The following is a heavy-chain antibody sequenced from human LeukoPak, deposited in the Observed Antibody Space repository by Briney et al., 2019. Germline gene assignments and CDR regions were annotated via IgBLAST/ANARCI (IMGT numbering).Heavy chain of an antibody. CDR2: ISSSSDSI. CDR1: GFPFNKCS. J-gene: IGHJ4*02. CDR3: ARNLPAADY. D-gene: IGHD2-2*01. Sequence: GGSLRLSCAASGFPFNKCSMNWVRQAPGKGLEWLSYISSSSDSIYYADSVKGRFTVSRDNAKNSVYLQMNSLRVEDTAVYYCARNLPAADYWGQGTLVTVSS. V-gene: IGHV3-48*04.